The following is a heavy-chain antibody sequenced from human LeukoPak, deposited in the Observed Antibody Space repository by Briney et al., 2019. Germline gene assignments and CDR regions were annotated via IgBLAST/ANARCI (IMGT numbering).Heavy chain of an antibody. Sequence: SETLSLTCTVSGGSVSSGSYYWSWIRQPPGKGLEWVGCIFYSGSTNYNPSLKSRVTISVDTSKNQFSLKLSSVTAADTAVYYCARGTDYYDSSGYPSYYFDYWGQGTLVTVSS. V-gene: IGHV4-61*01. D-gene: IGHD3-22*01. CDR2: IFYSGST. CDR1: GGSVSSGSYY. J-gene: IGHJ4*02. CDR3: ARGTDYYDSSGYPSYYFDY.